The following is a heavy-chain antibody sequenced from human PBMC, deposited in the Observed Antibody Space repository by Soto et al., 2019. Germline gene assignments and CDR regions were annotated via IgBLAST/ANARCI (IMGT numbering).Heavy chain of an antibody. V-gene: IGHV3-64*01. CDR3: ARGAANFDY. CDR2: ISSNGGST. J-gene: IGHJ4*02. Sequence: EVQLVESGGGLVQPGGSLRLSCAASGFTFSSYAMHWVRQAPGKGLEYVSAISSNGGSTYYANSVKGRFTISRDNSKNTLYLQMGSLRAEDMAVYYCARGAANFDYWGQGTLVT. CDR1: GFTFSSYA. D-gene: IGHD2-15*01.